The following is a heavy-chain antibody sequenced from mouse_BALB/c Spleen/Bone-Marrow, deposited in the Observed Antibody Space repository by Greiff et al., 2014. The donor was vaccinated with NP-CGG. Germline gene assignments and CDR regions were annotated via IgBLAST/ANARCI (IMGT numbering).Heavy chain of an antibody. CDR2: ISNGGGST. CDR1: GFTFSDYY. Sequence: EVKLVESGGGLVQPGGSLKLSCATSGFTFSDYYMYWVRQTPEKRLEWVAYISNGGGSTYYPDTVKGRFTISRDNAKNTLYLQVSRLKSEDTAMYYCARHSDYDYFDYWGQGTTLTVSS. D-gene: IGHD2-4*01. J-gene: IGHJ2*01. CDR3: ARHSDYDYFDY. V-gene: IGHV5-12*02.